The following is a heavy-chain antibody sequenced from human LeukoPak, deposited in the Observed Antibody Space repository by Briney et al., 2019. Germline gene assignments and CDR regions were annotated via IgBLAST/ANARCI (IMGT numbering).Heavy chain of an antibody. J-gene: IGHJ4*02. V-gene: IGHV3-21*01. Sequence: GGSLRLSCAASGFTFSSYSMNWVRQAPGKGLEGVSSISSSSSYIYYADSVKGRFTISRDNAKNSLYLQMNSLRAEDTAVYYCARASAGTVLYYFDYWGQGTLVTVSS. CDR3: ARASAGTVLYYFDY. CDR1: GFTFSSYS. CDR2: ISSSSSYI. D-gene: IGHD6-13*01.